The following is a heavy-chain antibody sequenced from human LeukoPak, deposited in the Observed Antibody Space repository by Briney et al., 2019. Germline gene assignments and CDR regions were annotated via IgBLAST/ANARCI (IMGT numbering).Heavy chain of an antibody. J-gene: IGHJ4*02. D-gene: IGHD3-22*01. V-gene: IGHV1-46*01. CDR2: INPSGGST. CDR1: GYTFTSYY. CDR3: ARDTSRDYYDSSGFDY. Sequence: GASMKVSCKASGYTFTSYYMHWVRQAPGQGLEWMGIINPSGGSTSYAQKFQGRVTMTRDTSTSTVYMELSSLRSEDTAVYYCARDTSRDYYDSSGFDYWGQGTLVTVSS.